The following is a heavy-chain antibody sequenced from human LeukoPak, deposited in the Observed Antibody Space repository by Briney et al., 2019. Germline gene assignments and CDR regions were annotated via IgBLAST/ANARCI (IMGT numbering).Heavy chain of an antibody. D-gene: IGHD3-3*01. CDR2: IYYSGST. Sequence: PSETLSLTCTVSGGSISSYYWSWIRQPPGKGLEWIGYIYYSGSTNYNPSLKSRVTISVDTSKNQFSLKLSSVTAADTAVYYCARRKRWRVWDALDIWGQGTMVTVSS. V-gene: IGHV4-59*08. CDR1: GGSISSYY. J-gene: IGHJ3*02. CDR3: ARRKRWRVWDALDI.